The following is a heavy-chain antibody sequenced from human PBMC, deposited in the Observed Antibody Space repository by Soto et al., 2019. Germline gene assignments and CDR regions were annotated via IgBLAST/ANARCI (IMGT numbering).Heavy chain of an antibody. CDR1: GGSFSSYY. CDR2: INHSGST. D-gene: IGHD2-15*01. V-gene: IGHV4-34*01. CDR3: ARGSGGGNPGPYFDY. Sequence: PSETLSLTCAVYGGSFSSYYWTWIRQPPGKGLEWIGEINHSGSTNYNPSLKSRVTISVDTSKNHFSLKLSSLTAADTAVYYCARGSGGGNPGPYFDYWGQGTLVTVLL. J-gene: IGHJ4*02.